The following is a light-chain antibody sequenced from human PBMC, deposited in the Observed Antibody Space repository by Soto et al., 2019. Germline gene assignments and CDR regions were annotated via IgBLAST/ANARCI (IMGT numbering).Light chain of an antibody. CDR1: SSNIGAGYD. Sequence: QSDLTHPPSVSGAPGQRVTISCTGSSSNIGAGYDVHWYQQFPGTAPKLLIYGNSNRPSGVPARFSGSKSGSSASLAITGLQAEDEADYYCQSYDSSLTGPKVLFGGGTKLTVL. V-gene: IGLV1-40*01. CDR3: QSYDSSLTGPKVL. CDR2: GNS. J-gene: IGLJ2*01.